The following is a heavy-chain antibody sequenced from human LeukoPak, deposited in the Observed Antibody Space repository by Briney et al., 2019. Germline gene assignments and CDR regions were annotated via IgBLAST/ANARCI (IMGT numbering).Heavy chain of an antibody. CDR2: ISSSGSTI. CDR1: GFTFSSYE. V-gene: IGHV3-48*03. J-gene: IGHJ5*02. Sequence: PGGSLRLSCAASGFTFSSYEMNWVRQAPGKGLEWVSYISSSGSTIYYADSVKGRFTISRDNAKNSLYLQMNSLRAEDTAVYYCARGTRGYSYGLNPKYNWFDPWGQGTLVTVSS. CDR3: ARGTRGYSYGLNPKYNWFDP. D-gene: IGHD5-18*01.